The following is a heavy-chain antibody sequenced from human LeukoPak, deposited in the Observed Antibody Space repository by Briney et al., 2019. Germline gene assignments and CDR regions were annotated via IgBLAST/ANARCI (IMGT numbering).Heavy chain of an antibody. J-gene: IGHJ5*02. CDR1: GYTFTSYG. D-gene: IGHD2-15*01. CDR2: ISAYNGNT. Sequence: GPSVKVSCKASGYTFTSYGISWVRQAPGQGLEWMGWISAYNGNTNYAQKLQGRVTMTTDTSTSTAYMELRSLRSDDTAVYYCARDGDCSGGSCYSTGWFDPWGQGTLVTVSS. CDR3: ARDGDCSGGSCYSTGWFDP. V-gene: IGHV1-18*04.